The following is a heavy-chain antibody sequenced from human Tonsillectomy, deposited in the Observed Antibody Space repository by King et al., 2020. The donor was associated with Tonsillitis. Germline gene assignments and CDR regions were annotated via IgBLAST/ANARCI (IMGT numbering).Heavy chain of an antibody. D-gene: IGHD6-13*01. CDR1: GFTFSSYA. V-gene: IGHV3-23*03. CDR2: IYSGGSST. J-gene: IGHJ4*02. CDR3: AKGTAAAGAMGY. Sequence: VQLVESGGGLVQPGGSLRLSCAASGFTFSSYAMSWVRQAPGKGLEWVSVIYSGGSSTYYADSVKGRFTISRDNSKNTLYLQMNSLRAEDTAVYYCAKGTAAAGAMGYWGQGTLVTVSS.